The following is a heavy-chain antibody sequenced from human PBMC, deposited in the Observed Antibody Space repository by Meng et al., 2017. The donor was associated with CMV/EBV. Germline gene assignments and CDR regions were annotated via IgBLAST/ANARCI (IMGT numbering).Heavy chain of an antibody. CDR3: ATHILANYYDSSGYVY. CDR2: IYYSGST. CDR1: GGSVSSGSYY. Sequence: SETLSLTCTVSGGSVSSGSYYWSWIRQPPGKGLEWIGYIYYSGSTNYNPSLKSRVTISVDTSKNQFSLKLSSVTAADTAVYYCATHILANYYDSSGYVYWGQGTLDTVSS. D-gene: IGHD3-22*01. V-gene: IGHV4-61*01. J-gene: IGHJ4*02.